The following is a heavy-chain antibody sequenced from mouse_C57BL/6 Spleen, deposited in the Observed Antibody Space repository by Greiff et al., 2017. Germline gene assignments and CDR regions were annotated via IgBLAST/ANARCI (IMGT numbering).Heavy chain of an antibody. CDR1: GFTFSSYG. D-gene: IGHD6-1*01. CDR3: ARRRQHHTWFAY. V-gene: IGHV5-6*02. CDR2: ISSGGSYT. J-gene: IGHJ3*01. Sequence: EVMLVESGGDLVKPGGSLKLSCAASGFTFSSYGMSWVRQTPDKRLEWVATISSGGSYTYYPDSVKGRFTISRDNAKNTLYLQMSSLKSEDTAMYYCARRRQHHTWFAYWGQGTLVTVSA.